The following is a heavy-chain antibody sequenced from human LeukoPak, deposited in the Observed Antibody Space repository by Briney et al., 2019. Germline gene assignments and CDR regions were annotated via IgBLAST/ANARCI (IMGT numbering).Heavy chain of an antibody. CDR3: ARWSYVSGSWFLDY. V-gene: IGHV3-11*03. CDR2: ISTTSSFT. J-gene: IGHJ4*02. D-gene: IGHD3-10*01. CDR1: GFTFIDYY. Sequence: GGSLRLSCAASGFTFIDYYMSWIRQAPGKGLEWVSYISTTSSFTNYADSVKGRFTISRDNAKNSLYLQMNSLRVEDTAVYYCARWSYVSGSWFLDYWGQGTLVTVSS.